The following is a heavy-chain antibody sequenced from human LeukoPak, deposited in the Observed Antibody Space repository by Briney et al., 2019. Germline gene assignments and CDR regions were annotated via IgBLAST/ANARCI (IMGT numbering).Heavy chain of an antibody. CDR2: INPNSGGT. Sequence: ASVKVSCKASGYTFTSYYMHWVRQAPGQGLEWMGRINPNSGGTNYAQKFQGRVTMTRDTSISTAYMELSRLRSDDTAVYYCAGPGAYDYVWGSYDYWGQGTLVTVSS. CDR3: AGPGAYDYVWGSYDY. CDR1: GYTFTSYY. V-gene: IGHV1-2*06. D-gene: IGHD3-16*01. J-gene: IGHJ4*02.